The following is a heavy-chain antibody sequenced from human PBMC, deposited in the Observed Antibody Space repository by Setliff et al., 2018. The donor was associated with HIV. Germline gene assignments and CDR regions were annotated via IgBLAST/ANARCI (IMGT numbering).Heavy chain of an antibody. J-gene: IGHJ4*02. CDR3: ARVLPYDSTGFLLYYFDN. CDR1: GGSISSGEYY. CDR2: ISSSGGT. Sequence: SETLSLTCTVSGGSISSGEYYWSWIRQPPGKGLEWLGYISSSGGTDYNPSLHSRIIISIDTSKNQFSLRLSSVTAADTAVYFCARVLPYDSTGFLLYYFDNWGQGTLVTVSS. D-gene: IGHD3-22*01. V-gene: IGHV4-30-4*08.